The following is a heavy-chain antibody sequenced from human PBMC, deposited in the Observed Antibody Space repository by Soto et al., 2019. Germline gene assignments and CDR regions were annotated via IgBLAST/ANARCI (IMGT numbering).Heavy chain of an antibody. J-gene: IGHJ4*02. Sequence: SETLSLTCTVSGGSISSYYWSWIRQPPGKGLEWIGYIYYSGSTNYNPSLKSRVTISVDTSKNRFSLKLSSVTAADTAVYYCARRGYYDSSGYYYYFDYWGQGTLVTVSS. V-gene: IGHV4-59*08. CDR2: IYYSGST. D-gene: IGHD3-22*01. CDR1: GGSISSYY. CDR3: ARRGYYDSSGYYYYFDY.